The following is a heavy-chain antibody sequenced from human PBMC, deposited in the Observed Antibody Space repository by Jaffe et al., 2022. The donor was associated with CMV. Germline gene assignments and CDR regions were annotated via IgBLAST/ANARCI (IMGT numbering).Heavy chain of an antibody. V-gene: IGHV3-23*01. CDR3: AAYNSSTWHLVWTPYYSHGMDV. CDR1: GFTFSSYA. D-gene: IGHD6-13*01. J-gene: IGHJ6*02. Sequence: EVQVLESGGGLVQPGGSLRLSCAASGFTFSSYAMSWVRQAPGRGLEWVSAISGSGVSTYYADSVKGRFTISRDNSKNTLYVQMNRLRAEDTAVYYCAAYNSSTWHLVWTPYYSHGMDVWGQGTTVTVSS. CDR2: ISGSGVST.